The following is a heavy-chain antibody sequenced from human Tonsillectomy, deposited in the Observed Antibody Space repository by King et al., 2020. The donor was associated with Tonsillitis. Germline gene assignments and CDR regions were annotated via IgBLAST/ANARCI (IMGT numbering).Heavy chain of an antibody. J-gene: IGHJ4*02. CDR1: GFTFSSYA. Sequence: VQLVESGGDLVQPEGSLRLSCAASGFTFSSYAMSWVRQAPGKGLEWVSTISGSGGSTYYADSVKGRFTISRDNSKNTLYLQMNSLRAEDTAVYYCAKGAPGIAVAGSGAFDYWGQGTLVTVSS. D-gene: IGHD6-19*01. V-gene: IGHV3-23*04. CDR2: ISGSGGST. CDR3: AKGAPGIAVAGSGAFDY.